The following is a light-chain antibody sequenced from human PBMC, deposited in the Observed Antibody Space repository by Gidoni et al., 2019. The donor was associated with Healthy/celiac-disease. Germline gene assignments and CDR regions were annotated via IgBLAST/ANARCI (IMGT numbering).Light chain of an antibody. CDR3: QQRSSWPKST. V-gene: IGKV3-11*01. CDR1: QSVSSY. J-gene: IGKJ2*01. Sequence: EIVLTQSPATLSLFPGERATLSCRASQSVSSYLAWYQQKPGQAPRLLIYDASNRATGIPARFSGSGSGTDFTLTISSLEPEDFAVYYCQQRSSWPKSTFGQXTKLEIK. CDR2: DAS.